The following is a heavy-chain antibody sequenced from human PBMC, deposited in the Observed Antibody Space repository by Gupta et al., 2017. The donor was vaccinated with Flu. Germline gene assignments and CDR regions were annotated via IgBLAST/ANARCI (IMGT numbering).Heavy chain of an antibody. J-gene: IGHJ6*02. CDR1: GFSFSNYG. V-gene: IGHV3-30*18. Sequence: QEQVVESGGGVVQPGRSLRLSCAASGFSFSNYGMHWVRQAPGKGLEWVADISYDGRNKNYADSVKGRFTISRDNSKNTLYLQMNSLRTEDTAVYYCAKDWKWNYNIYGMNVWGQGTTVTVSS. D-gene: IGHD3-9*01. CDR3: AKDWKWNYNIYGMNV. CDR2: ISYDGRNK.